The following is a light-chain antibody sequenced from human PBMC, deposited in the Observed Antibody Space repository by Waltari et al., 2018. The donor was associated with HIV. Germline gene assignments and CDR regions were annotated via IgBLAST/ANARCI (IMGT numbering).Light chain of an antibody. V-gene: IGLV6-57*01. Sequence: MLTKPHSVSESPGKTVTISCTRRSGSIASNHVQWYQQRPGSSPITITYEDKQRPSGVPVRFSGSIDSSSNSASLTISGLKTEDEADYYCQSYDANYRGIFGGGTKLTGL. CDR3: QSYDANYRGI. J-gene: IGLJ2*01. CDR2: EDK. CDR1: SGSIASNH.